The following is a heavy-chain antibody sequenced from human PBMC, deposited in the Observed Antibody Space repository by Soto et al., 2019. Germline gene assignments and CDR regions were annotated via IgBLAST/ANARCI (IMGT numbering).Heavy chain of an antibody. CDR3: ARGVWERVYYGMDV. D-gene: IGHD1-26*01. Sequence: SETLSLTCAVYGGSFSGYYWSWIRQPPGKGLEWIGEINHSGSTNYNPSLKSRVTISVDTSKNQFSLELSSVTAADTAVYYCARGVWERVYYGMDVWGQGTTVTVSS. V-gene: IGHV4-34*01. CDR1: GGSFSGYY. J-gene: IGHJ6*02. CDR2: INHSGST.